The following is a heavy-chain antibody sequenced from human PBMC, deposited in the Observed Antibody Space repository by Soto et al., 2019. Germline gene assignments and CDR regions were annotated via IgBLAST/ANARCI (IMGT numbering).Heavy chain of an antibody. CDR3: AMTEDSSSWLVFDY. V-gene: IGHV3-23*01. J-gene: IGHJ4*02. CDR1: GFNFSSYA. CDR2: ISGSGGST. Sequence: SGGSLRLPCAASGFNFSSYAMRWVRQDTGKGLEWVSAISGSGGSTYYADSVKGRFTISRDNSKNTLYLQMNSLRADDTALYYCAMTEDSSSWLVFDYRGQGTLDPISS. D-gene: IGHD6-13*01.